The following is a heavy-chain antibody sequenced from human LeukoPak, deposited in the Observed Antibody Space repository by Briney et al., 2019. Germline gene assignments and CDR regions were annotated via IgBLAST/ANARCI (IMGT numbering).Heavy chain of an antibody. J-gene: IGHJ4*02. D-gene: IGHD1-26*01. V-gene: IGHV4-59*01. CDR2: VFHTGST. CDR1: GGSIDTYY. Sequence: PSETLSLTCTVSGGSIDTYYWNWIRQPPGKGLEWIGYVFHTGSTNYNPPLKSRVTISVDTSKNQFSLKLSSVTAADTAVYYCARDRGSQPFIDYWGQGTLVTV. CDR3: ARDRGSQPFIDY.